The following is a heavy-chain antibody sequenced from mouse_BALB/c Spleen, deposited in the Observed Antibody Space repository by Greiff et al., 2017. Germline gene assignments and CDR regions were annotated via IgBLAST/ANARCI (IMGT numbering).Heavy chain of an antibody. CDR2: INPSTGYT. CDR1: GYTFTSYW. V-gene: IGHV1-7*01. D-gene: IGHD3-1*01. CDR3: ARGGFPWFAY. Sequence: VMLVESGAELAKPGASVKMSCKASGYTFTSYWMHWVKQRPGQGLEWIGYINPSTGYTEYNQKFKDKATLTADKSSSTAYMQLSSLTSEDSAVYYCARGGFPWFAYWGQGTLVTVSA. J-gene: IGHJ3*01.